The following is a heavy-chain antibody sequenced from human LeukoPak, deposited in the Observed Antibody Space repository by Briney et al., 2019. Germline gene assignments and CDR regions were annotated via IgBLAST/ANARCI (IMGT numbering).Heavy chain of an antibody. Sequence: SVKVSCKASGGTFSSYAISWVRQAPGQGLEWMGGIIPVFGTANYAQKFQGRVTITADKSTSTAYMELSSLRSEDTAVYYCARGPPPLYSVYDSYNWFDPWGQGTLVTVSS. J-gene: IGHJ5*02. CDR3: ARGPPPLYSVYDSYNWFDP. CDR1: GGTFSSYA. V-gene: IGHV1-69*06. D-gene: IGHD5/OR15-5a*01. CDR2: IIPVFGTA.